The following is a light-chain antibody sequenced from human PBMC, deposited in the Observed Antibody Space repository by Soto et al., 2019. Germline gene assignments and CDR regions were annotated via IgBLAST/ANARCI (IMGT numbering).Light chain of an antibody. CDR2: DAS. Sequence: VAVTQSLGTRALSRGARATVSFRASQTIANNYLTWYQQKPGQTPKLLIYDASTRATGVPARFSGGGSGTEFTLTINSLQSEDFAVYYCQRYNRWPLSFGGGTKVDIK. CDR1: QTIANN. V-gene: IGKV3-15*01. CDR3: QRYNRWPLS. J-gene: IGKJ4*01.